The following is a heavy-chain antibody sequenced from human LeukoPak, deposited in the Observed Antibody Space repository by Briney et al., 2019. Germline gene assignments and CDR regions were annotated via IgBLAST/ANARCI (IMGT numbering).Heavy chain of an antibody. Sequence: SETLSLTCTVSGGSISNYYWSWIRQPPGKGLEWLGYIFYTGSINYNPSLRGRVTISVDTSKSQFSLRPSSVTAADTAVYYCARSYSASYDSPAGWFDPWGQGTLVTVSS. CDR2: IFYTGSI. CDR3: ARSYSASYDSPAGWFDP. D-gene: IGHD3-22*01. V-gene: IGHV4-59*08. J-gene: IGHJ5*02. CDR1: GGSISNYY.